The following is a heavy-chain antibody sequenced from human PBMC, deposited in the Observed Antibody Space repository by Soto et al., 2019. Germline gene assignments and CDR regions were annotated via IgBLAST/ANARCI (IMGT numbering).Heavy chain of an antibody. CDR3: AKRGPAAPGPSRNDHFDY. D-gene: IGHD1-1*01. J-gene: IGHJ4*02. V-gene: IGHV3-30*18. Sequence: QLGGSLRLSCAASGFTFSNYGMHWVRQAPGKGLEWVAIISPDGSSKYYEDPARGRFTISRDNAENTVFLQMNSLGGEDTAVYYCAKRGPAAPGPSRNDHFDYWGQGTLVTVSS. CDR2: ISPDGSSK. CDR1: GFTFSNYG.